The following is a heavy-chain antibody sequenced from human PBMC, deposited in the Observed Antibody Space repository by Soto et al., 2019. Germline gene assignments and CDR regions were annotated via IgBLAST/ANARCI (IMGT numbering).Heavy chain of an antibody. Sequence: ASVKVSCKASGGTFSSYAISWVRQAPGQGLEWMGGIIPIFGTANYAQKFQGRVTITADESTSTAYMELSSLRSEDTAVYYCARHIVGALPYYYYGMDVWGQGTTVTVSS. CDR2: IIPIFGTA. CDR1: GGTFSSYA. CDR3: ARHIVGALPYYYYGMDV. D-gene: IGHD1-26*01. J-gene: IGHJ6*02. V-gene: IGHV1-69*13.